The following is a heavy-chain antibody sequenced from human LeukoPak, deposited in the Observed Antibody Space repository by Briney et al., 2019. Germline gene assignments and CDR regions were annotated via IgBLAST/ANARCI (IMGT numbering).Heavy chain of an antibody. Sequence: ASVKVSCKASGGTFSSYAISWVRQAPGQGLEWMGGIIPIFGTANYAQKFQGRVTITRNISISTAYMELSSLRSEDTGVYYCARGANNDYWGQGTLVTVSS. CDR1: GGTFSSYA. CDR2: IIPIFGTA. D-gene: IGHD1/OR15-1a*01. J-gene: IGHJ4*02. V-gene: IGHV1-69*05. CDR3: ARGANNDY.